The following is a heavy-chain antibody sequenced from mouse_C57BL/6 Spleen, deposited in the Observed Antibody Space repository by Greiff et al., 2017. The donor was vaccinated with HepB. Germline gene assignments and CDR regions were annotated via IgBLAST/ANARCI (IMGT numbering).Heavy chain of an antibody. D-gene: IGHD2-4*01. CDR3: VKAVNYEYDDGGDN. Sequence: DVKLVESGGGLVQPGASLRLSCAASGFTFTDYYMSWVRQPPGKAPEWLALIRNKANGYTTEYTASVKGRFTISRDNSQNILYLKMSTLRAEDSAPYYCVKAVNYEYDDGGDNWGQGTTLTVSS. V-gene: IGHV7-4*01. CDR1: GFTFTDYY. CDR2: IRNKANGYTT. J-gene: IGHJ2*01.